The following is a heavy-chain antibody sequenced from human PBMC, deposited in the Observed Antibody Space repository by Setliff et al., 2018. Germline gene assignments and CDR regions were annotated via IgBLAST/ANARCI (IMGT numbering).Heavy chain of an antibody. V-gene: IGHV4-34*01. D-gene: IGHD3-10*01. J-gene: IGHJ5*02. CDR1: GGSFSGYY. CDR2: INHSGST. CDR3: ARFRRGVALGWFDP. Sequence: SETLSLTCAVYGGSFSGYYWSWIRQPPGKGLEWIGEINHSGSTNYNPSLKSRVTISVDTPKNQFSLKLSSVTAADTAVYYCARFRRGVALGWFDPWGQGTLVTVSS.